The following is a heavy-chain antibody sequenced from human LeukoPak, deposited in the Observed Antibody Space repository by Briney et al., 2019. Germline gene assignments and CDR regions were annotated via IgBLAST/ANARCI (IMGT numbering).Heavy chain of an antibody. D-gene: IGHD5-12*01. V-gene: IGHV3-43*01. J-gene: IGHJ4*02. CDR1: GFTFDDYT. CDR2: ISWDGGST. CDR3: AKERGYSGYDGEPFDY. Sequence: GGSLRLSCAASGFTFDDYTMHWVRQAPGKGLEWVSLISWDGGSTYYADSVKGRFTISRDNSKNSLYLQMNSLRTEDTALYYCAKERGYSGYDGEPFDYWGQGTLVTVSS.